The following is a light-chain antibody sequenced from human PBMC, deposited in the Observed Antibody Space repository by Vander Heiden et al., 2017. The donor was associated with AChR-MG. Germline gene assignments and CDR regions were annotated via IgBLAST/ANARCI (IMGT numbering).Light chain of an antibody. CDR3: AAWDDSLNGRV. CDR2: INN. V-gene: IGLV1-44*01. J-gene: IGLJ1*01. Sequence: QSVLTQPPSASGTPGQRGTMSCSGSSSNIGSNTLNWDQQLPGTAPKLPIYINNQRPSGVPDRCSGSKSGTSASLAISGLQSEDEADYYCAAWDDSLNGRVFGTGTKVTVL. CDR1: SSNIGSNT.